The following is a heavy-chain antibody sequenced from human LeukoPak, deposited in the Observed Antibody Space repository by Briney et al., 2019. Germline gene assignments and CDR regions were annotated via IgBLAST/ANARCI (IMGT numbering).Heavy chain of an antibody. Sequence: NPSETLSLTCTVSGGSISSYYWSWIRQPPGKGLEWIGYIYSSGSTNYNPSLKSRVTISTDTSKSQFSLKLSSVTAADTAVYYCASYGGSYRYFDYWGQGTLVTVSS. D-gene: IGHD1-26*01. CDR3: ASYGGSYRYFDY. CDR2: IYSSGST. V-gene: IGHV4-59*12. CDR1: GGSISSYY. J-gene: IGHJ4*02.